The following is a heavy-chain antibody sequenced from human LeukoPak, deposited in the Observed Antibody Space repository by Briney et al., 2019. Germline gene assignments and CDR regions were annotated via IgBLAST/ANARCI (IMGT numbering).Heavy chain of an antibody. Sequence: PSETLSLTCTVSGGSISSYYWSWIRQPAGKGLEWIGRIYTSGSTNYNPSLKSRVTMSVDTSKNQFSLKLSSVTAADTAVYYCARDPIFYCSGGSCYSNWFDPWGRGTLVTVSS. V-gene: IGHV4-4*07. D-gene: IGHD2-15*01. CDR1: GGSISSYY. CDR3: ARDPIFYCSGGSCYSNWFDP. J-gene: IGHJ5*02. CDR2: IYTSGST.